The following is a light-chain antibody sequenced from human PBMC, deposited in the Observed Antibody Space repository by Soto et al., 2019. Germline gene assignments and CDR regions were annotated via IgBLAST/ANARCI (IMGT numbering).Light chain of an antibody. Sequence: EIVLTQSPATLSLSPGERATLSCRASQSVSSYLAWYQQKPGQAPRLLIYDASNRATGIPARFSGSGSGTDYSLTISSLEPEDFAFYYCQQPSNWPPTFGQGTKLEIK. CDR1: QSVSSY. J-gene: IGKJ2*01. CDR3: QQPSNWPPT. V-gene: IGKV3-11*01. CDR2: DAS.